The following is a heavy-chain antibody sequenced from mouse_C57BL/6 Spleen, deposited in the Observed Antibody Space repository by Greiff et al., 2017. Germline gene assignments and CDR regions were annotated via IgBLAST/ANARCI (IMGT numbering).Heavy chain of an antibody. Sequence: EVQLQQSGPELVKPGASVKIPCKASGYTFTDYNMDWVKQSHGKSLEWIGDIYPNNGGTIYNQKFKGKATLTVDKSSSTAYMELRSLTSEDTAVYYCARFSTRYLDYWGQGTTLTVSS. J-gene: IGHJ2*01. D-gene: IGHD1-1*01. CDR1: GYTFTDYN. V-gene: IGHV1-18*01. CDR3: ARFSTRYLDY. CDR2: IYPNNGGT.